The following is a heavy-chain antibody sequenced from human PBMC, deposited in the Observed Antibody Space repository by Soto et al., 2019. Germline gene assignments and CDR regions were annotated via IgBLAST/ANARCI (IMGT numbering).Heavy chain of an antibody. CDR2: ISSSSSTI. CDR1: GFTFSSYS. V-gene: IGHV3-48*02. J-gene: IGHJ4*02. CDR3: ARNPHDIVVVVAATQGFDY. D-gene: IGHD2-15*01. Sequence: GGSLRLSCAASGFTFSSYSMNWVRQAPGKGLEWVSYISSSSSTIYYADSVKGRFTISRDNAKNSLYLQMNSLRDEDTAVYYCARNPHDIVVVVAATQGFDYWGQGTLVTVSS.